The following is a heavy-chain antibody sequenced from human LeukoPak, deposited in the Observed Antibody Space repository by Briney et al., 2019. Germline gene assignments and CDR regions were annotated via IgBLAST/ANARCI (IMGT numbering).Heavy chain of an antibody. J-gene: IGHJ4*02. Sequence: SGGSLRLSCAASGFTFSSYAMHWVRQAPGKGLEWVAVISYDGSNKYYADSVKGRFTISRDNSKNTLYLQMNSLRAEDTAVYYCASGGYDILTGVDYWGQGTLVTVSS. D-gene: IGHD3-9*01. CDR2: ISYDGSNK. CDR3: ASGGYDILTGVDY. CDR1: GFTFSSYA. V-gene: IGHV3-30-3*01.